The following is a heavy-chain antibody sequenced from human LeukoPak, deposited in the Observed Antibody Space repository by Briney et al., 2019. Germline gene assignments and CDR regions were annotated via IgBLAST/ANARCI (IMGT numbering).Heavy chain of an antibody. CDR1: GFTFSSYA. D-gene: IGHD6-13*01. V-gene: IGHV3-23*01. Sequence: GGSLRLSCAASGFTFSSYAMSWVRQAPGKGLEWVSAISGSGGSTYYADSVKGRFTISRDDSKNTLYLQMNSLRAEDTAVYYCAKGSSSWYDENNWFDPWGQGTLVTVSS. J-gene: IGHJ5*02. CDR2: ISGSGGST. CDR3: AKGSSSWYDENNWFDP.